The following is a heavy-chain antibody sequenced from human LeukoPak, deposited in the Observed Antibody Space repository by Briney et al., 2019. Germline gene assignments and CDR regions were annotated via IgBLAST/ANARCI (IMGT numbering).Heavy chain of an antibody. D-gene: IGHD2-2*01. CDR2: IIPIFGTA. Sequence: ASVKVSCKASGGTFSSYAISWVRQAPGQGLERMGGIIPIFGTANYAQKFQGRVTITADESTSTAYMELSSLRSEDTAVYYRARGQYCSSTSCRTQTPYYYYGMDVWGQGTTVTVSS. CDR1: GGTFSSYA. CDR3: ARGQYCSSTSCRTQTPYYYYGMDV. J-gene: IGHJ6*02. V-gene: IGHV1-69*13.